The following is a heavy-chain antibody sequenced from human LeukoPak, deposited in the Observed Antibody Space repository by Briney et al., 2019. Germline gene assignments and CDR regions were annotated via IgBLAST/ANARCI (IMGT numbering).Heavy chain of an antibody. D-gene: IGHD4-17*01. CDR3: AKDPQVYGDKTDY. CDR1: GFTFSSYA. J-gene: IGHJ4*02. V-gene: IGHV3-23*01. CDR2: ISGSGGST. Sequence: GGSLRLSCAASGFTFSSYAMSWVRQAPGKGLEGVSAISGSGGSTYYADSVKGRFTISRDNSKNTLYLQMNSLRAEDTAVYYCAKDPQVYGDKTDYWGQGTLVTVSS.